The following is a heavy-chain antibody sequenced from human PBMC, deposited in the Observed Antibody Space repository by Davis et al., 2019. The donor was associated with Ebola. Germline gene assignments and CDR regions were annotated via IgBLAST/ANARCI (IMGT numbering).Heavy chain of an antibody. CDR1: GDSVSSNSAA. J-gene: IGHJ4*02. CDR3: ARDRVGRVGSYYPYYFDY. V-gene: IGHV6-1*01. Sequence: SETLSLTCAISGDSVSSNSAAWNWIRQSPSRGLEWLGRTYYRSKWYNDYAVSVKSRITINPDTSKNQFSLQLNSVTPEETAVYYCARDRVGRVGSYYPYYFDYWGQGTLVTVSS. CDR2: TYYRSKWYN. D-gene: IGHD1-26*01.